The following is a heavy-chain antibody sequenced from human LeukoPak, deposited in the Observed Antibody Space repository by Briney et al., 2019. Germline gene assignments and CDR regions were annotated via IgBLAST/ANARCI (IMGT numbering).Heavy chain of an antibody. CDR1: GGSISSSSYY. Sequence: SETLSLTCTVSGGSISSSSYYWGWIRQPPGKGLEWIGSIYYSGSTYYNPSLKSRVTISVDTSKNQFSLKLSSVSAADTAVYYCARTYCSSTSCYRHYYYYYGMDVWGQGTTVTVSS. V-gene: IGHV4-39*01. J-gene: IGHJ6*02. D-gene: IGHD2-2*01. CDR2: IYYSGST. CDR3: ARTYCSSTSCYRHYYYYYGMDV.